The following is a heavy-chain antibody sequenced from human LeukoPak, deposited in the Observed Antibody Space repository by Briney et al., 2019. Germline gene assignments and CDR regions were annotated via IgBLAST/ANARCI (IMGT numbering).Heavy chain of an antibody. J-gene: IGHJ4*02. V-gene: IGHV3-23*01. CDR1: GFTVSSNY. CDR3: AKDLSTAIVVVTFDY. CDR2: ISGSGGST. Sequence: PGGSLRLSCAASGFTVSSNYMSWVRQAPGKGLEWVSAISGSGGSTYYADSVKGRFTISRDNSKNTLYLQMNSLRAEDTAVYYCAKDLSTAIVVVTFDYWGQGTLVTVSS. D-gene: IGHD3-22*01.